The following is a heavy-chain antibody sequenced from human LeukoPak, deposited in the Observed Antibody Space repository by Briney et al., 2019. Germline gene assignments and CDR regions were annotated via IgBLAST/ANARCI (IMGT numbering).Heavy chain of an antibody. CDR2: IYPGDSDT. V-gene: IGHV5-51*01. J-gene: IGHJ3*02. Sequence: GESLKISCKGSGYSFTSYWIGWVSQMPGKGLEWIGIIYPGDSDTRYSPSFQGQVTISADKSISTAYLQWSSLKASDTAMYYCARKNEYQLLYDAFDIWGQGTMVTVSS. D-gene: IGHD2-2*02. CDR3: ARKNEYQLLYDAFDI. CDR1: GYSFTSYW.